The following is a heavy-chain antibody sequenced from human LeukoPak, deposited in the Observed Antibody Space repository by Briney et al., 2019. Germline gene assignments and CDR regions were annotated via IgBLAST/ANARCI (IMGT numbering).Heavy chain of an antibody. V-gene: IGHV1-2*06. D-gene: IGHD6-19*01. CDR1: GYTVTGYY. CDR3: AILLGYSSGWYKGNWFDP. Sequence: GASVKVSCKASGYTVTGYYIHWVRQAPGQGLEWMGRINPNSGGTNYAQKFQGRVTMTRNTSISTAYMELSSLRSEDTAVYYCAILLGYSSGWYKGNWFDPWGQGTLVTVSS. J-gene: IGHJ5*02. CDR2: INPNSGGT.